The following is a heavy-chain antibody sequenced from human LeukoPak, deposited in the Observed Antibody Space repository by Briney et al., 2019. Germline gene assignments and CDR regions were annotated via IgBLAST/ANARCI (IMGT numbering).Heavy chain of an antibody. J-gene: IGHJ3*02. CDR2: ISAYNGNT. V-gene: IGHV1-18*01. CDR1: GYTFTSYG. Sequence: ASVKVSCKASGYTFTSYGISWVRQAPGQGLEWMGWISAYNGNTNYAQKLQGRVTMTTDTSTSTAYMELRSLRSDDTAVYYCARDPKLRSYYDSSGYYYDAFDIWGQGTMVTVSS. D-gene: IGHD3-22*01. CDR3: ARDPKLRSYYDSSGYYYDAFDI.